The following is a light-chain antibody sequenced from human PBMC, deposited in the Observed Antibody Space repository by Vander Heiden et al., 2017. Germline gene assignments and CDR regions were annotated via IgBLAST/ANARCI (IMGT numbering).Light chain of an antibody. J-gene: IGLJ2*01. CDR3: AAWDDSLNGVL. V-gene: IGLV1-44*01. CDR2: TDD. CDR1: SSNIGSNT. Sequence: QSVLAQPPSASGTPGPRVTISCSGSSSNIGSNTVNWYQQLPGAAPKLLMFTDDQRPSGVPDRFAGSKSATSASLAISGLQPEDEADYYCAAWDDSLNGVLFGGGTKLTVL.